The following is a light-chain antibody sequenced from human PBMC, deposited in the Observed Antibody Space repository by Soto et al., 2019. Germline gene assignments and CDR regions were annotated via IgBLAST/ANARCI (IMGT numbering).Light chain of an antibody. V-gene: IGLV1-40*01. J-gene: IGLJ2*01. Sequence: QSVLPQPPSMSGAPGQRVTISCSGSGSNIGADYDVHWYKQLPGTAPQVVIYGNTNRPSGVPDRFSGSKSGTYASLVITGLQADDEGDYYCQSFDNTLSASIFGGGTKVTVL. CDR3: QSFDNTLSASI. CDR2: GNT. CDR1: GSNIGADYD.